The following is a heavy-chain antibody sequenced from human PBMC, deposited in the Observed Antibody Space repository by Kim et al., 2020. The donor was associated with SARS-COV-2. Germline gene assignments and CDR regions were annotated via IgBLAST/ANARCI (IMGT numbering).Heavy chain of an antibody. V-gene: IGHV3-53*01. D-gene: IGHD2-21*02. J-gene: IGHJ2*01. CDR1: GFTVSSNY. CDR2: IYSGGST. Sequence: GGSLRLSCAASGFTVSSNYMSWVRQAPGKGLEWVSVIYSGGSTYYADSVKGRFTISRDNSKNTLYLQMNSLRAEDTAVYYCARGYQHIVVVTARKYWYFDLWGRGTLVTVSS. CDR3: ARGYQHIVVVTARKYWYFDL.